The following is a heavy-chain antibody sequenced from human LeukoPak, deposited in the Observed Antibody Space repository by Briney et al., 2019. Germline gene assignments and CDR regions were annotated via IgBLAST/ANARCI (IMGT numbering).Heavy chain of an antibody. CDR3: ARHERGLRFLEWLLNPFDY. CDR2: IYYSGST. V-gene: IGHV4-39*01. CDR1: GGSISSSSYY. Sequence: SETLSLTCTVSGGSISSSSYYWGWIRQPPGKGLEWIGSIYYSGSTYYNPSLKSRVTISVDTSKNQFSLKLSSVTAADTAVYYCARHERGLRFLEWLLNPFDYWGRGTLVTVSS. D-gene: IGHD3-3*01. J-gene: IGHJ4*02.